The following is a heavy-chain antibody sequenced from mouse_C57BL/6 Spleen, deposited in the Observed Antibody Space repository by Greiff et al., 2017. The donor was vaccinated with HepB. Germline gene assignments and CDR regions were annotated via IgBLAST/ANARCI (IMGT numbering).Heavy chain of an antibody. D-gene: IGHD2-1*01. CDR3: ARGEIYYGNYSAFAY. Sequence: QVQLKQSGAELARPGASVKLSCKASGYTFTSYGISWVKQRTGQGLEWIGEIYPRSGNTYYNEKFNGKATLTADKSSSTAYMELRSLTSEDSAVYFCARGEIYYGNYSAFAYWGQGTLVTVSA. CDR1: GYTFTSYG. V-gene: IGHV1-81*01. J-gene: IGHJ3*01. CDR2: IYPRSGNT.